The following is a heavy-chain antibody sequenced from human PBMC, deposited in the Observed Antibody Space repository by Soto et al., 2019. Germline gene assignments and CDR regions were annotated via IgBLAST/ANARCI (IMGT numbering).Heavy chain of an antibody. Sequence: EVQLLESGGMLVQPGGSLRLSCAASGFTFNDYTMNWVRQAPGKGLEWVSRLTGGGTNPSYADSVKGRFTISRDNSRNTLYLYMDSRRVEDTAIYYGAKGADRASLDCWGQGTLVPVSS. CDR1: GFTFNDYT. D-gene: IGHD1-26*01. V-gene: IGHV3-23*01. CDR3: AKGADRASLDC. CDR2: LTGGGTNP. J-gene: IGHJ4*02.